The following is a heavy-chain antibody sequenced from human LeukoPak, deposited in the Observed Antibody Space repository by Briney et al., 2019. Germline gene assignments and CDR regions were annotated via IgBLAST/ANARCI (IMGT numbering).Heavy chain of an antibody. J-gene: IGHJ6*02. CDR3: ARRGSYSFYYYYGMDV. V-gene: IGHV3-23*01. Sequence: PGASLRLSCAASGFTFSNYAMSWVRQAPGKGLEWVSAIVGSGGSTYYADSVKGRFTISRDNSKNTLYLQMNSLRAEDTAVYYCARRGSYSFYYYYGMDVWGQGTTVTVSS. CDR1: GFTFSNYA. CDR2: IVGSGGST. D-gene: IGHD1-26*01.